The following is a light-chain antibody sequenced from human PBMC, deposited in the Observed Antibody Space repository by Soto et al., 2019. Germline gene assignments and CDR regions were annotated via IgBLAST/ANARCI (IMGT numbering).Light chain of an antibody. Sequence: QSVLTQPPSVSGAPGQRVTISCTGSSSNIGAGYDVHWYQQLPGTAPKLLIYGNSNRPSGVPDRFSGSKSGTSASLAITGLQAEDEADYYCQSYDSSLSGSAFGPGTKDTVL. J-gene: IGLJ1*01. CDR3: QSYDSSLSGSA. CDR1: SSNIGAGYD. V-gene: IGLV1-40*01. CDR2: GNS.